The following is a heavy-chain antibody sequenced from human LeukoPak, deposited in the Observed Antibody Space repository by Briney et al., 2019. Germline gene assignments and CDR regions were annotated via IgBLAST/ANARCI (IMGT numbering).Heavy chain of an antibody. CDR2: ISAYNGNT. D-gene: IGHD6-19*01. CDR1: GYTFTSYG. J-gene: IGHJ4*02. Sequence: ASVKVSCKASGYTFTSYGISWVRQAPGQGLEWMGWISAYNGNTNYAQKLQGRVTMTTDTSTSTAYMELRSLGSDDTAVYYCARDELGAVAGYFDYWGQGTLVTVSS. CDR3: ARDELGAVAGYFDY. V-gene: IGHV1-18*04.